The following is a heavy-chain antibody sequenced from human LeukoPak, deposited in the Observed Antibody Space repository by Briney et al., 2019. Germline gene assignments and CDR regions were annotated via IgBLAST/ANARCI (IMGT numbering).Heavy chain of an antibody. D-gene: IGHD1-26*01. Sequence: GGSLRLSCAASGFTFSSYGMHWVRQAPGKGLEWVAVIPYDGSNKYYADSVKGRFTISRDNSKDTLYLQMNSLRAEDTALYYCAKDIGWELPGGNWFDPWGQGTLVTVSS. V-gene: IGHV3-30*18. CDR3: AKDIGWELPGGNWFDP. CDR1: GFTFSSYG. CDR2: IPYDGSNK. J-gene: IGHJ5*02.